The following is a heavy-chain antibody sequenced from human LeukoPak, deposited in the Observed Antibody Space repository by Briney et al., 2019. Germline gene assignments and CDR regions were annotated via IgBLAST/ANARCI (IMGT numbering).Heavy chain of an antibody. D-gene: IGHD6-13*01. Sequence: SVKVSCKASGGTFSSYAISWVPQAPGQGLEWMGGIIPIFGTANYAQKFQGRVTITADKSTSTAYMELSSLRSEDTAVYYCARSGYSSSWYSGNWFDPWGQGTLVTVSS. CDR1: GGTFSSYA. CDR3: ARSGYSSSWYSGNWFDP. CDR2: IIPIFGTA. V-gene: IGHV1-69*06. J-gene: IGHJ5*02.